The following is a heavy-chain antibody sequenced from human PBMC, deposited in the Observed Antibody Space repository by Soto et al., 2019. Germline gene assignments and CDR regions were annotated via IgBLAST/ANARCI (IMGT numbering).Heavy chain of an antibody. CDR2: INHSGIP. V-gene: IGHV4-34*01. CDR3: ARGGGLRFLEWLSSKNWFDP. CDR1: GGSFSGYY. Sequence: QVQLQQWGAGLLKPSETLSLTCAVYGGSFSGYYWSWIRQPPGKGLEWIGEINHSGIPNYNPSLKRRVTISVDTSKNQFSLKLSSVTAADTAVYYCARGGGLRFLEWLSSKNWFDPWGQGTLVTVSS. J-gene: IGHJ5*02. D-gene: IGHD3-3*01.